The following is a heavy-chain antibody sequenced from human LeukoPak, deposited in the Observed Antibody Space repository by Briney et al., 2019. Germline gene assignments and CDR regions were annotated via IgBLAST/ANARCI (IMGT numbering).Heavy chain of an antibody. V-gene: IGHV4-34*01. J-gene: IGHJ4*02. CDR2: ITHSGST. CDR1: GGSFSGYY. CDR3: AGGSPPTDGIAATQPVDY. Sequence: SETLSLTCAVHGGSFSGYYWSWIRQPPGKGLEWIGEITHSGSTNYNPSLKSRVNISVDTSQNQFSLKLISVTAAATSVYYCAGGSPPTDGIAATQPVDYLGQGNLVTVSS. D-gene: IGHD6-13*01.